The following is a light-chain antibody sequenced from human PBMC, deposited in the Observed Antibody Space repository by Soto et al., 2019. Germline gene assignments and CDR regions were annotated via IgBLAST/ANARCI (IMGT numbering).Light chain of an antibody. CDR2: GAS. Sequence: EIVLTQSPGTLSLSPGERATLSCRASQSVRSSYLAWYQQKPGQAPRLLIYGASSRATGIPDRFSGSGSGTDFTITISRLEPEDFAVYYCQHYGSSLTFGQGTRLEIK. J-gene: IGKJ5*01. CDR3: QHYGSSLT. CDR1: QSVRSSY. V-gene: IGKV3-20*01.